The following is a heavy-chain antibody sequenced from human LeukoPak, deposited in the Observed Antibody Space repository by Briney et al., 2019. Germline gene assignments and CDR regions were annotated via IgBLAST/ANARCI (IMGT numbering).Heavy chain of an antibody. J-gene: IGHJ6*03. D-gene: IGHD1-26*01. CDR3: AKVVGATGAYYYYMYV. Sequence: GGSLRLSCAASGFTFSSYAMSWVRQAPGKGLEWVAAISGSGGSTYYADSVKGRFTISRDNAKNSLYLQMNSLIAEDTALYYCAKVVGATGAYYYYMYVWGKVTTVTVSS. CDR1: GFTFSSYA. CDR2: ISGSGGST. V-gene: IGHV3-23*01.